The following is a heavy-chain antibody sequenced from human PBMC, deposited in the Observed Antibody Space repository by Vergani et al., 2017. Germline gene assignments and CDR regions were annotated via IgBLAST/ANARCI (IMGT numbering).Heavy chain of an antibody. CDR2: IYPADSDT. CDR3: ARHTTYTDS. Sequence: EVELVQSGPEMRKPGESLKISCKGSEYSFGHYWIGWVRQMPGKGLEWMGIIYPADSDTQYRPPFQGQVTISADKSISTAFLQWDSLKASDTALYYCARHTTYTDSWGQGTLVTVSS. V-gene: IGHV5-51*01. D-gene: IGHD1-1*01. J-gene: IGHJ4*02. CDR1: EYSFGHYW.